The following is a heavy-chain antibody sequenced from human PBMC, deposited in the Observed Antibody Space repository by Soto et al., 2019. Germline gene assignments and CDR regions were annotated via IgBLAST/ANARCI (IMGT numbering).Heavy chain of an antibody. D-gene: IGHD2-2*01. CDR1: GGSFSGYY. CDR3: AREGHCSSTGCPGDY. Sequence: QVQLQQWGAGLLKPSETLSLTCAVYGGSFSGYYWSWIRQPPGKGLEWIGEINHSGSTNYNPSLKIRVTISVDTSKNQFALKLSSVTAADTAVYYCAREGHCSSTGCPGDYWGQGTLVTVSS. V-gene: IGHV4-34*01. CDR2: INHSGST. J-gene: IGHJ4*02.